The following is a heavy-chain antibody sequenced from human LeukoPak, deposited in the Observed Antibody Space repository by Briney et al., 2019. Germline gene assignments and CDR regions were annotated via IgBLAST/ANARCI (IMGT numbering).Heavy chain of an antibody. D-gene: IGHD3-10*01. J-gene: IGHJ4*02. Sequence: SETLSLTCAVSGGSLSGYYWTWIRQPPGKGLEWIGEINHSGSTNYNPSLKSRVTISVDTSKNQFSLKLSSVTAADTAVYYCARGGDYGSGSYPISTYYFDYWGQGTLVTVSS. V-gene: IGHV4-34*01. CDR2: INHSGST. CDR3: ARGGDYGSGSYPISTYYFDY. CDR1: GGSLSGYY.